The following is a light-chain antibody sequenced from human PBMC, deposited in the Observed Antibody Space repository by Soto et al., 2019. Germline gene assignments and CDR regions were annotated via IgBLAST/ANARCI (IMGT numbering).Light chain of an antibody. Sequence: EIVLTQSPGTLSVSPGEGVTLSCRASQSVSNSYLAWYQHKPGQAPRLLMSETSTSASGIPDRFSGGGSGTDLFLTITTLEPDDFAVYYCQHYSTSPSYTFGQGTKLE. CDR3: QHYSTSPSYT. CDR1: QSVSNSY. J-gene: IGKJ2*01. CDR2: ETS. V-gene: IGKV3-20*01.